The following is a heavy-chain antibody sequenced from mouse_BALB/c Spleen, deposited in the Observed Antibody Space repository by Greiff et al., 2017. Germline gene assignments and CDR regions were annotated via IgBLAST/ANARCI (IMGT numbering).Heavy chain of an antibody. CDR2: IRLKSNNYAT. CDR1: GFTFSNYW. Sequence: EVMLVESGGGLVQPGGSMKLSCVASGFTFSNYWMNWVRQSPEKGLEWVAEIRLKSNNYATHYAESVKGRFTISRDDSKSSVYLQMNNLRAEDTGIYYCTRRWLLHHYYAMDYWGQGTSVTVSS. V-gene: IGHV6-6*02. J-gene: IGHJ4*01. CDR3: TRRWLLHHYYAMDY. D-gene: IGHD2-3*01.